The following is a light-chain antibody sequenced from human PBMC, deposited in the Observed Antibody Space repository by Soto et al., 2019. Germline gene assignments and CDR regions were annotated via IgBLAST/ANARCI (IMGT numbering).Light chain of an antibody. V-gene: IGLV2-14*01. CDR1: SSDVGGYNY. CDR2: DVS. Sequence: QSVLTQPASVSGSPGQSITISCTGTSSDVGGYNYVPWYQQHPGKAPKLMIYDVSNRPSGASNRFSGSKSGNTASLTISGLQAEDEADYYCSSYTSGGNYVFGTGTKVTVL. CDR3: SSYTSGGNYV. J-gene: IGLJ1*01.